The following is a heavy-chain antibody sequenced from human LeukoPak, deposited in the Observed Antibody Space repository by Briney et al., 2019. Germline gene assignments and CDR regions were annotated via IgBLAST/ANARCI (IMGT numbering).Heavy chain of an antibody. V-gene: IGHV3-23*01. D-gene: IGHD2-8*01. CDR2: VSGSGGST. CDR1: GFTFSNYG. Sequence: GGSLRLSCEASGFTFSNYGMSWVRQPPGKGLEWVSVVSGSGGSTYYADSVKGRFTISRDNSKNTLYLQMNSLRAEDTAVYYCAKEVLSSTVGTAVDYWGQGTLVTVSS. J-gene: IGHJ4*02. CDR3: AKEVLSSTVGTAVDY.